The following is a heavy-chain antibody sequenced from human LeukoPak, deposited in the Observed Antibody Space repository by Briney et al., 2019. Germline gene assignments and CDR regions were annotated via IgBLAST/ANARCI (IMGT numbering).Heavy chain of an antibody. J-gene: IGHJ4*02. D-gene: IGHD6-13*01. CDR3: ARGAQLTDY. Sequence: GGSLRLSCAASGFTFYTYGMHWVRQAPGKGLEYVSGIGPDGGTTYYAKSVKGRFTISRDNSKSMVYLQMGSLRADDMAVYYCARGAQLTDYWGQGTLVTVSS. CDR2: IGPDGGTT. V-gene: IGHV3-64*01. CDR1: GFTFYTYG.